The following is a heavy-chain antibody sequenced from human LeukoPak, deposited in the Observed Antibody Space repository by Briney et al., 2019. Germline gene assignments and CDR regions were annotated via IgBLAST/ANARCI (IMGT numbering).Heavy chain of an antibody. J-gene: IGHJ6*02. CDR2: INPNSGGT. Sequence: GASVKVSCRASGYTFTGYYMHWVRQAPGQGLEWMGWINPNSGGTNYAQKFQGRVTMTRDTSISTAYMELSRLRSDDTAVDYCARDDDYGDYSYYYYYYGMDVWGQGTTVTVSS. D-gene: IGHD4-17*01. V-gene: IGHV1-2*02. CDR3: ARDDDYGDYSYYYYYYGMDV. CDR1: GYTFTGYY.